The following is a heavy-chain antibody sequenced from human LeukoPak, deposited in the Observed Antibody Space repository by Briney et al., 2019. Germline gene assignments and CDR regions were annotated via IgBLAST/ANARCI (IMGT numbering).Heavy chain of an antibody. CDR2: ISDSGTAT. D-gene: IGHD3-3*02. Sequence: GGSLRLSCAASGFTFSSFAMSWVRQAPGKGLEWVSAISDSGTATYYAVSVRGRFTISRDNSKNTLYLQMNSLRAEDTAVYSCAKDISSIPSTPFDPWGQGTLVTVSS. J-gene: IGHJ5*02. CDR1: GFTFSSFA. V-gene: IGHV3-23*01. CDR3: AKDISSIPSTPFDP.